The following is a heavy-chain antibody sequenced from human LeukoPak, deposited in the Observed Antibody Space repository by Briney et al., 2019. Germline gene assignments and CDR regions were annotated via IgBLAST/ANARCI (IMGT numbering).Heavy chain of an antibody. CDR3: AKDRVLRYFDWLFDLDY. CDR2: ISGSGRST. V-gene: IGHV3-23*01. D-gene: IGHD3-9*01. Sequence: GGSLRLSCAASGFTFSSYGMSWVRQAPGKGLEWVSTISGSGRSTYYADSVKGRFTISRDNSKNTLYLQMNSLRAEDTAVYYCAKDRVLRYFDWLFDLDYWGQGTLVTVSS. J-gene: IGHJ4*02. CDR1: GFTFSSYG.